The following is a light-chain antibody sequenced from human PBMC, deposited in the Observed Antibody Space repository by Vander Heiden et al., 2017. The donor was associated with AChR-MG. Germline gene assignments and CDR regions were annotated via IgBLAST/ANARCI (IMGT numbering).Light chain of an antibody. CDR3: QQYNNWPRT. CDR2: GAS. J-gene: IGKJ1*01. CDR1: QSVTNN. Sequence: EIVMTQSPATLSVSPGEGATLSCRASQSVTNNLAWYQQKPGQSPRLLIYGASTRATDIPARFSGSGSGTEFTLTISSLQSEDFAVYYCQQYNNWPRTFGQGTKVEI. V-gene: IGKV3-15*01.